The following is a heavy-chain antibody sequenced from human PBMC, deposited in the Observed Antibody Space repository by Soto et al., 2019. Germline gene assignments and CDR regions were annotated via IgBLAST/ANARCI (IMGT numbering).Heavy chain of an antibody. J-gene: IGHJ4*02. CDR1: GFTFTKFA. Sequence: QVSLVESGGGVVQPGRSLRLSCAASGFTFTKFAVQWVRQAPGKGLEWLALISYDGNNQFYPDSVKGRFTISRDNSRNTLYPQMGSLRPEDTAIYYCATYDYGDNSFWGQGTLVTVS. CDR3: ATYDYGDNSF. CDR2: ISYDGNNQ. D-gene: IGHD4-17*01. V-gene: IGHV3-30-3*01.